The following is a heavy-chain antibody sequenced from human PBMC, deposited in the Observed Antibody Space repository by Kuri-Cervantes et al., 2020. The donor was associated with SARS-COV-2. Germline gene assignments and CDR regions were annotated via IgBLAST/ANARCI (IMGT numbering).Heavy chain of an antibody. CDR1: GFTFSSYA. CDR2: ISYDGSNK. D-gene: IGHD6-13*01. Sequence: GGSLRLSCAASGFTFSSYAMHWVRQAPGKGLEWVAVISYDGSNKYYADPVKGRFTISRDNSKNTLYLQMNSLRAEDTAVYYCAREISQSIAAAGTPLDYWGQGTLVTVSS. V-gene: IGHV3-30-3*01. J-gene: IGHJ4*02. CDR3: AREISQSIAAAGTPLDY.